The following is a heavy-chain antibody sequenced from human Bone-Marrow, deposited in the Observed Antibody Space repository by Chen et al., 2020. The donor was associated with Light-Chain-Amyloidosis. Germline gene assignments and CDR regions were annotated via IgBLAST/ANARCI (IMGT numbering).Heavy chain of an antibody. CDR3: ARLAVGASYFDF. CDR2: IGSGSSFI. Sequence: QAQLVESGGGLVKPGGSLRLSCAASGFGFSNYYMTWIRQAPGQGLEWISKIGSGSSFIDYADSVKGRFTVSRDDAKRDLFLQMDNLRPEDTAVYYCARLAVGASYFDFWGQGSLVTVSS. CDR1: GFGFSNYY. V-gene: IGHV3-11*06. J-gene: IGHJ4*02.